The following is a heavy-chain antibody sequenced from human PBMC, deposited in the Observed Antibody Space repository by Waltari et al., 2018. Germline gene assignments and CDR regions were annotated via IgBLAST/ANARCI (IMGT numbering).Heavy chain of an antibody. V-gene: IGHV4-34*01. CDR1: GGSFSGYY. J-gene: IGHJ4*02. CDR2: INHIGST. Sequence: QVQLQQWGAGLLKPSETLSLTCAVYGGSFSGYYWSWNRQPPGKGLEWIGEINHIGSTNYNPSLKSRVTISVDTSKNQFSLKLSSVTAADTAVYYCARGLISYSSSSKPDYWGQGTLVTVSS. CDR3: ARGLISYSSSSKPDY. D-gene: IGHD6-6*01.